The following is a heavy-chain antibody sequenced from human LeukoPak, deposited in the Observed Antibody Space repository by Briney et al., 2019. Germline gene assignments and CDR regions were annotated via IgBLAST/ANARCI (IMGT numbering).Heavy chain of an antibody. Sequence: GASVKVSFKASGYTFPGYYMHWVRQAPGQGLEWMGWINPNSGGTNYAQKFQGRVTMTRDTSISTAYMELSRLRSDDTAVYYCATTELGAAAGTGTFDYWGQGTLVTVSS. D-gene: IGHD6-13*01. CDR3: ATTELGAAAGTGTFDY. V-gene: IGHV1-2*02. CDR1: GYTFPGYY. J-gene: IGHJ4*02. CDR2: INPNSGGT.